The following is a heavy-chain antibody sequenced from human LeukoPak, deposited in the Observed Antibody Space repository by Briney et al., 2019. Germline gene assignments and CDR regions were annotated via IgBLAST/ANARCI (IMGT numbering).Heavy chain of an antibody. V-gene: IGHV4-59*01. CDR3: ARTPGSAYYPYYYMDV. Sequence: KPSETLSLTCAVYGGSISTYYWSWVRQPPGKGLEWIGYIYYSGSTNYSPSLKSRVTISVDTSKNQFSLNLNSVTAADTAEYFCARTPGSAYYPYYYMDVWGKGTTVTVSS. CDR2: IYYSGST. J-gene: IGHJ6*03. D-gene: IGHD6-19*01. CDR1: GGSISTYY.